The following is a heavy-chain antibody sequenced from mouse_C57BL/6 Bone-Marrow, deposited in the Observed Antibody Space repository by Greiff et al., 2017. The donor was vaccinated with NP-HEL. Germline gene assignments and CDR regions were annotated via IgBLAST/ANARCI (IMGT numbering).Heavy chain of an antibody. CDR2: IDPSDSYT. CDR1: GYTFTSYW. J-gene: IGHJ3*01. V-gene: IGHV1-50*01. D-gene: IGHD1-1*01. Sequence: VQLQQSGAELVKPGASVKLSCKASGYTFTSYWMQWVKQRPGQGLEWIGEIDPSDSYTNYNQKFKGKATLTVDTSSSTAYMQLSSLTSEDSAVYYCARHYYYGSSYVGFAYWGQGTLVTVSA. CDR3: ARHYYYGSSYVGFAY.